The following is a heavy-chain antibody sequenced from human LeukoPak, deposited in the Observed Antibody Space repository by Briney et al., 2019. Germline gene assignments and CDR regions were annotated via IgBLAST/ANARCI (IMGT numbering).Heavy chain of an antibody. CDR1: GFTFSRYA. V-gene: IGHV3-64*05. CDR3: VKGHLEVVVITSLDV. J-gene: IGHJ6*02. D-gene: IGHD3-22*01. Sequence: GGSLRLSCSASGFTFSRYAMHWVRQAPGKGLEYVSSISINGGSTYYADSVKGRFTISRDNSKNTLCVQMSSLRAEDTAVYYCVKGHLEVVVITSLDVWGQGTTVTVSS. CDR2: ISINGGST.